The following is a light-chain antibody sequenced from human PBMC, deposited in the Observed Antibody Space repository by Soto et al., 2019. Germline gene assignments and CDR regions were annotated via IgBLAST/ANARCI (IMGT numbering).Light chain of an antibody. J-gene: IGKJ1*01. CDR2: DAS. CDR1: QTINRW. V-gene: IGKV1-5*01. Sequence: DIQMTQSPSTLSASVGDRVTITCRASQTINRWLAWYQQKPGEVPKLLIYDASSLESGVPSRFSGGGSETEFTLTISSLQPDDVATYYCQHYHDYPWTFGQGTKVDIK. CDR3: QHYHDYPWT.